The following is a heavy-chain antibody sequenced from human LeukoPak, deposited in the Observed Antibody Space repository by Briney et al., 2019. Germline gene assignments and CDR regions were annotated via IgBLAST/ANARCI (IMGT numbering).Heavy chain of an antibody. Sequence: GGSLRLSCAASGFTFRSYAMNWVRQAPGKGLEWVSSITTSSSYIYYADSVKGRFTISRVDAKNSLYLQMNSLRAEDTAVYYCARDPAAAGTVWFDPWGQGTLVTVSS. D-gene: IGHD6-13*01. CDR3: ARDPAAAGTVWFDP. CDR1: GFTFRSYA. CDR2: ITTSSSYI. V-gene: IGHV3-21*01. J-gene: IGHJ5*02.